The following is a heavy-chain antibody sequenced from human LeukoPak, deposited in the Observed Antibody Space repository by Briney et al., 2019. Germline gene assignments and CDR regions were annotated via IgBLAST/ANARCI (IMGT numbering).Heavy chain of an antibody. V-gene: IGHV3-74*01. CDR3: ARGLAARGATMDV. Sequence: PRGTLRLSCAASGFTLNTYWRHWVPHAPGKGLGWGSRINSDGSSTTYADPVKGRFTIYRENAKNTLYLQMNSLRAEDTAVYYCARGLAARGATMDVWGKGTTVTVSS. CDR1: GFTLNTYW. J-gene: IGHJ6*03. D-gene: IGHD5-12*01. CDR2: INSDGSST.